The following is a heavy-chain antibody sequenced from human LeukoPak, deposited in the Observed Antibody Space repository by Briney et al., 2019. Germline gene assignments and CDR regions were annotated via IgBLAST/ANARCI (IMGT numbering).Heavy chain of an antibody. CDR2: INHSGTT. CDR3: ARGGSYPTCNDY. CDR1: GGPFYGYY. Sequence: SETLSLTCTIYGGPFYGYYWSWIRQPPGKGLEWIGNINHSGTTNYNPSLESRVTISVDTSKNHFSLKLSSMTAADTAVYYCARGGSYPTCNDYWRQGTLVTVSA. J-gene: IGHJ4*02. V-gene: IGHV4-34*01. D-gene: IGHD2-15*01.